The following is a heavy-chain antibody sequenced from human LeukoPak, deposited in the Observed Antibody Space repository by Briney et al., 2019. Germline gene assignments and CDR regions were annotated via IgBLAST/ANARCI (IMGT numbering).Heavy chain of an antibody. CDR2: VSRDGSET. CDR3: ARNNGMDV. V-gene: IGHV3-7*01. CDR1: GFALSSHW. J-gene: IGHJ6*02. Sequence: PGGSLRLSCAASGFALSSHWMNWVRQAPGRGPEWVAYVSRDGSETYYLDSVKGRFTISKDNAKNSLYLQMNSLRAEDTALYHCARNNGMDVWGQGTTVIVSS.